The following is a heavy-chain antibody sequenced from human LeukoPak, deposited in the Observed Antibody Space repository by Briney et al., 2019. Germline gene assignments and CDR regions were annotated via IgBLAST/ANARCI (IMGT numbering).Heavy chain of an antibody. V-gene: IGHV3-66*01. CDR1: GFTVSSNY. CDR3: ARDQYYYDSSGYAYFDY. Sequence: PGGSLRLSCAASGFTVSSNYMSWVRHAPGKGLEWVSVIYSGGSTYYADSVKGRFTISRDNSKNTLYLQMNSLRAEDTAVYYCARDQYYYDSSGYAYFDYWGQGTLVTVSS. J-gene: IGHJ4*02. D-gene: IGHD3-22*01. CDR2: IYSGGST.